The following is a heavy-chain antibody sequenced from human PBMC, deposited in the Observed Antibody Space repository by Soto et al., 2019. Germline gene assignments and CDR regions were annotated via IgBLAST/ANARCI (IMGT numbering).Heavy chain of an antibody. V-gene: IGHV4-59*08. CDR3: VRTLAMIPNFDY. J-gene: IGHJ4*02. Sequence: QVQLQESGPGLVKPSETLSLTCTVSGGSISTDYWSWIRQPPGKGLEWIGCIYYNGNTYYNPSLTSRVTVAKDTSKTQFSLKLTSVTAADTAVYFCVRTLAMIPNFDYWGQGALVTVSS. CDR1: GGSISTDY. D-gene: IGHD3-22*01. CDR2: IYYNGNT.